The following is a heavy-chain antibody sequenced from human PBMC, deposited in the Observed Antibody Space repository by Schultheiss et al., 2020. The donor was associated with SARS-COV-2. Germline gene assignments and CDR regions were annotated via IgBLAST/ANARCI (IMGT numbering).Heavy chain of an antibody. CDR2: IYYSGST. D-gene: IGHD1-26*01. V-gene: IGHV4-39*01. J-gene: IGHJ3*02. CDR1: GGSISSGGYY. CDR3: ARRVGATSDAFDI. Sequence: SETLSLTCTVSGGSISSGGYYWSWIRQHPGKGLEWIGSIYYSGSTYYNPSLKSRVTISVDTSKNQFSLKLSSVTAADTAVYYCARRVGATSDAFDIWGQGTMVTVSS.